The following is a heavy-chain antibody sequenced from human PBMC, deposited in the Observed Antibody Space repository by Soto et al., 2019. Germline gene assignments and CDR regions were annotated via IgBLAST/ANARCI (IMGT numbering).Heavy chain of an antibody. CDR3: AKDTQTILEGYTSRTDY. CDR2: ISGSGGST. D-gene: IGHD3-3*01. J-gene: IGHJ4*02. Sequence: EVQLLESGGGLVQPGGSLRLSCAASGFTFSSYAMSWVRQAPGKGLEWVSAISGSGGSTYYADSVKGRFTISRDNSKNALYLPIHSLSAEDTAVYYCAKDTQTILEGYTSRTDYWGQGTLVTVSS. V-gene: IGHV3-23*01. CDR1: GFTFSSYA.